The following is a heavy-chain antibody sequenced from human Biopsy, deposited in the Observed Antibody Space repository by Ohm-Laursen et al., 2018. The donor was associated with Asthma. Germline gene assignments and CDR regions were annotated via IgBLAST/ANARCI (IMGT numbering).Heavy chain of an antibody. CDR2: IKHDGSEK. V-gene: IGHV3-7*01. D-gene: IGHD3-16*02. Sequence: SLRLSCSAIGFTFGDYWMSWVRQVPGKGLEWVANIKHDGSEKNHVDSLKGRFTISRDNAKNSLYLQMNSLRAEDTAVYYCARDLHPTNHLGELSEGFDYWGQGTLVTVSS. J-gene: IGHJ4*02. CDR1: GFTFGDYW. CDR3: ARDLHPTNHLGELSEGFDY.